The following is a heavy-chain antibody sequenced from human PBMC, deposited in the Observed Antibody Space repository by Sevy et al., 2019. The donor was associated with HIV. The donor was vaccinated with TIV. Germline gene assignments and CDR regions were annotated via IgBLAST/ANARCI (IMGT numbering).Heavy chain of an antibody. J-gene: IGHJ4*02. CDR3: ARGSGVAFDY. V-gene: IGHV3-74*01. D-gene: IGHD3-10*01. CDR1: GFPFSSHW. Sequence: GGSLRLSCEASGFPFSSHWMHWVRQGPGQGLVWVSGINSDDTSIPYADSVKGRFTISRDNVKNPLYLQMSSLRAEDTALYYCARGSGVAFDYWGQGTLVTVSS. CDR2: INSDDTSI.